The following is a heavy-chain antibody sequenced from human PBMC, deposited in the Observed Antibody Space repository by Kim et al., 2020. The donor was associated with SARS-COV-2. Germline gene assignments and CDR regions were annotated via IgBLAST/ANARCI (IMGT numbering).Heavy chain of an antibody. D-gene: IGHD2-21*02. V-gene: IGHV4-59*01. CDR3: AKICGGDCYGSFDI. Sequence: YNPALKCRVTVSMDTSKNLFSLTLTAVTAADTAVYYCAKICGGDCYGSFDIWGQGTMVTVSS. J-gene: IGHJ3*02.